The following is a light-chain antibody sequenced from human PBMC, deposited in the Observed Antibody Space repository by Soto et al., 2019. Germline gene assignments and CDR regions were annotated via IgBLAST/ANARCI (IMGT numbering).Light chain of an antibody. J-gene: IGKJ4*02. CDR3: QQLNSYPLT. CDR1: QGISSY. Sequence: DIQLTQSPSFLSSSVGDRATITCRASQGISSYLAWYQQKPGKVPKLLIYAASTLPTGVPGRFSGSGSGTEFTLTISSLQPQDFATYYCQQLNSYPLTFGGGTKVEIK. CDR2: AAS. V-gene: IGKV1-9*01.